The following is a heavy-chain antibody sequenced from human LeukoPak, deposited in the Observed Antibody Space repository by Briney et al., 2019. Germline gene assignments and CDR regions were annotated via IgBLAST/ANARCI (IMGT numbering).Heavy chain of an antibody. J-gene: IGHJ6*02. CDR1: GFTFSSYA. Sequence: GGSLRLSCAASGFTFSSYAMSWVRQAPGKGLEWVSAISGSGGSTYYADSVKGRFTISRDNSKSTLYLQMNSLRAEDTAVYYCAKGNTVTTAYYYGMDVWGQGTTVTVSS. D-gene: IGHD4-17*01. CDR3: AKGNTVTTAYYYGMDV. V-gene: IGHV3-23*01. CDR2: ISGSGGST.